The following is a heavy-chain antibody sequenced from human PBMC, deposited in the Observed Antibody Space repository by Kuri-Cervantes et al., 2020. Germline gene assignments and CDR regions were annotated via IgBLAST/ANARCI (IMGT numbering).Heavy chain of an antibody. V-gene: IGHV3-7*01. CDR1: GFPFSSYW. J-gene: IGHJ6*02. CDR2: IKQDGSEK. Sequence: GGSLRPSCAASGFPFSSYWMSWVRQAPGKGLEWVANIKQDGSEKYYVDSVKGRFTISRDNAKNSLYLQMNSLRAEDTAVYYCARGRVVRNYYYGMDVWGQGTTVTVSS. D-gene: IGHD3-22*01. CDR3: ARGRVVRNYYYGMDV.